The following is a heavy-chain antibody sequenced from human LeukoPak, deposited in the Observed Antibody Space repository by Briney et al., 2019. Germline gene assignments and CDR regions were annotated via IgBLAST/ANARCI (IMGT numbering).Heavy chain of an antibody. Sequence: SVKVSCKASGGTFSSYAISWVRQAPGQGLEWMGRIIPILGIANYAQKFQGRVTITADKSTSTAYMELSSLRSEDTAVYYCARDRYSGSYHFDYWGQGTLVTVSS. CDR1: GGTFSSYA. J-gene: IGHJ4*02. D-gene: IGHD1-26*01. CDR2: IIPILGIA. V-gene: IGHV1-69*04. CDR3: ARDRYSGSYHFDY.